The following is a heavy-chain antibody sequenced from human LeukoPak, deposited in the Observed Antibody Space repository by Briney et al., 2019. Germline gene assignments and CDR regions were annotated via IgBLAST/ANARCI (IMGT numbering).Heavy chain of an antibody. CDR1: GGSISSSSYY. V-gene: IGHV4-39*07. Sequence: SETLSLTCTVSGGSISSSSYYWGWIRQPPGTGLEWIGSIYYSGSTYYNPSLKSRVTISVDTSKNQFSLKLSSVTAADTAVYYCARGALTYYFDYWGQGTLVTVSS. J-gene: IGHJ4*02. CDR2: IYYSGST. CDR3: ARGALTYYFDY.